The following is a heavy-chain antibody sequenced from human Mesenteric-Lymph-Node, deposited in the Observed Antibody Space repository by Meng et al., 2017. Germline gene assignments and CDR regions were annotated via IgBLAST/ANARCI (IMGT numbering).Heavy chain of an antibody. Sequence: SETLSLTCAVSGGSISDEYWSWIRQPPGKGLEWIGYIYYTENTNYNPSLKSRVTISLDTSRNQFSLKVNSVTAADTAVYYCARGGQGWALDYWGQGTLVTVSS. CDR3: ARGGQGWALDY. J-gene: IGHJ4*02. V-gene: IGHV4-59*01. CDR1: GGSISDEY. CDR2: IYYTENT. D-gene: IGHD2-15*01.